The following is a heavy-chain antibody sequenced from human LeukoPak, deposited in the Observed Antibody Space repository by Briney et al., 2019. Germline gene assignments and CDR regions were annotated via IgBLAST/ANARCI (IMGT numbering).Heavy chain of an antibody. CDR1: GYTFTSYY. V-gene: IGHV1-2*06. Sequence: GASVKVSCKASGYTFTSYYMHWVRQAPGQGLEWMGRINPNSGGTNYAQKFQGRVTMTRDTSISTAYMELSRLRSDDTAVCYCARDLNAWYQLLFYWGQGTLVTVSS. CDR2: INPNSGGT. J-gene: IGHJ4*02. D-gene: IGHD2-2*01. CDR3: ARDLNAWYQLLFY.